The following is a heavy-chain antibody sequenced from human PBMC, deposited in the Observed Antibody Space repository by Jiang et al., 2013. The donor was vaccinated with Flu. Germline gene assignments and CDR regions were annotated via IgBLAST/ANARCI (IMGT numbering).Heavy chain of an antibody. J-gene: IGHJ6*04. Sequence: GTFSSYAISWVRQAPGQGLEWMGRIIPILGIANYAQKFQGRVTITADKSTSTAYMELSSLRSEDTAVYYCAETYCGGDCYSPYYYGMDVWGKGTTVTVSS. CDR2: IIPILGIA. V-gene: IGHV1-69*04. D-gene: IGHD2-21*02. CDR3: AETYCGGDCYSPYYYGMDV. CDR1: GTFSSYA.